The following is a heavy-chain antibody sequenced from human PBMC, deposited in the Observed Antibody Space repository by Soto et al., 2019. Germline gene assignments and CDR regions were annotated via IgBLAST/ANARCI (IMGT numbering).Heavy chain of an antibody. CDR3: AREGVNFSCGGDCYSGSDAFDI. J-gene: IGHJ3*02. CDR2: IKQDGSEK. CDR1: GFTFSSYW. D-gene: IGHD2-21*01. V-gene: IGHV3-7*01. Sequence: PGGSLRLSCAASGFTFSSYWMSWVRQAPGKGLEWVANIKQDGSEKYYVDSVKGRFTISRDNAKNSLYLQMNSLRAEDTAVYYCAREGVNFSCGGDCYSGSDAFDIWGQGTMVTVSS.